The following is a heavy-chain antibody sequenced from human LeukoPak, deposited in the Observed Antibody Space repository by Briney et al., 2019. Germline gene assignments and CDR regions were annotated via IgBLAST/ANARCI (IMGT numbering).Heavy chain of an antibody. D-gene: IGHD3-22*01. Sequence: PGGSLRLSCAASGFTFSSYSMNWVRRAPGKGLEWVSSISSSSSYIYYADSVKGRFTISRDNAKNSLYLQMNSLRAEDTAVYYCARDPPTTYYYDSSGYYYFSYWGQGTLVTVSS. CDR2: ISSSSSYI. CDR3: ARDPPTTYYYDSSGYYYFSY. J-gene: IGHJ4*02. V-gene: IGHV3-21*01. CDR1: GFTFSSYS.